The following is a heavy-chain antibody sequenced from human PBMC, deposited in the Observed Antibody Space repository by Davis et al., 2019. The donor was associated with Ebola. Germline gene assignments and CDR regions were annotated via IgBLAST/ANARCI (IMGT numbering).Heavy chain of an antibody. J-gene: IGHJ5*02. D-gene: IGHD2-2*01. CDR1: GGSFSGYY. V-gene: IGHV4-34*01. CDR3: ARGKYQLPRRGWFDP. Sequence: MPSETLSLTCTVSGGSFSGYYWSWIRQPPGKGLEWIGEINHSGSTNYNPSLKSRVTISVDTSKNQFSLKLSSVTAADTAVYYCARGKYQLPRRGWFDPWGQGTLVTVSS. CDR2: INHSGST.